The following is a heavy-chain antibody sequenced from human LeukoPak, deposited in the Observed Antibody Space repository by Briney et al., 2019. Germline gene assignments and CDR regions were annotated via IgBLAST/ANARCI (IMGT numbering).Heavy chain of an antibody. CDR1: GYTFTGYY. D-gene: IGHD2-21*02. Sequence: ASVKVSCKASGYTFTGYYMHWVRQAPGQGLEWMGRINPNSGGTNYAQKFQGRVTMTRDTSISTAYMELSRLRSDDTAVYYCARTPGGTVTAFDYWGQGTLSPSPQ. V-gene: IGHV1-2*06. CDR3: ARTPGGTVTAFDY. J-gene: IGHJ4*02. CDR2: INPNSGGT.